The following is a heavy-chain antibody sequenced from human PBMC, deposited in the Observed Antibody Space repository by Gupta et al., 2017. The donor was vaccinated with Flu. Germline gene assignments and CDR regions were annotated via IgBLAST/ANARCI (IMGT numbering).Heavy chain of an antibody. D-gene: IGHD4-11*01. CDR1: GFTFSDYD. CDR2: SGTAGDT. Sequence: EVQLVESGGGLVQPGGSLRLSCAVSGFTFSDYDMHWVRHSTGKGLEWGSASGTAGDTFYPGSGKGRFTISRENDKNSWYLQINSLGAGDTAVYYCVRGLGADYTAWGYFDYWGQGTLVSVSS. V-gene: IGHV3-13*01. J-gene: IGHJ4*02. CDR3: VRGLGADYTAWGYFDY.